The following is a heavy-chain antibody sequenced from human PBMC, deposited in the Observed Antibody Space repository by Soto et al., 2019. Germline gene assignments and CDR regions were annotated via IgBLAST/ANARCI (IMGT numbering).Heavy chain of an antibody. V-gene: IGHV1-69*13. Sequence: VASVKVSCKASGGTFSSYAISWVRQAPGQGLEWMGGIIPIFGTANYAQKFQGRVTITADESTSTAYMELSSLRSEDTAVYYCAREGSYGYSYYYYGMDVWGQGTTVTVSS. D-gene: IGHD5-18*01. CDR2: IIPIFGTA. J-gene: IGHJ6*02. CDR1: GGTFSSYA. CDR3: AREGSYGYSYYYYGMDV.